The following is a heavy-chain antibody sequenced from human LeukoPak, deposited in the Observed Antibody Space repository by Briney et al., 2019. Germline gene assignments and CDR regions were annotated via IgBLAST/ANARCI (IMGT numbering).Heavy chain of an antibody. D-gene: IGHD6-13*01. CDR3: ARELSSSILQFDY. CDR1: GGSINSYY. Sequence: SETLSLTCTFSGGSINSYYWSWIRQPAGKGLEWIGRIYTGGSTTYNPSLKSRVTMSVDTSKNQFSPKLSSVTAADTAVYYCARELSSSILQFDYWGQGTLVSVSS. J-gene: IGHJ4*02. V-gene: IGHV4-4*07. CDR2: IYTGGST.